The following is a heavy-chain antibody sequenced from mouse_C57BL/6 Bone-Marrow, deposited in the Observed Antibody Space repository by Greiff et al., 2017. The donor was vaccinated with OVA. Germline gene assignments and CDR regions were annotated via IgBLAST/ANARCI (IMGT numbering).Heavy chain of an antibody. J-gene: IGHJ1*03. Sequence: EVNLVESGGGLVQSGRSLRLSCATSGFTFSDFYMEWVRQAPGKGLEWIAASRNKANDYTTEYSASVKGRFIVSRDTSQSILYLQMNALRAEDTAIYYCARDYYGSNYWYFDVWGTGTTVTVSS. CDR1: GFTFSDFY. CDR2: SRNKANDYTT. D-gene: IGHD1-1*01. CDR3: ARDYYGSNYWYFDV. V-gene: IGHV7-1*01.